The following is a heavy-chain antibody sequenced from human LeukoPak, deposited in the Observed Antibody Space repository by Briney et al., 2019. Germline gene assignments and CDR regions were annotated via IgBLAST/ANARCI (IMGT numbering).Heavy chain of an antibody. CDR1: GHSFTNYW. Sequence: GESLKISCKDSGHSFTNYWIGWVRQMPGTGLEWMGIIWPGASDTRYGPSFQGQVTISADKSISTAYLQWRSLKASDTAMYYCASRRSNGAFDIWGQGTMVTVSS. J-gene: IGHJ3*02. V-gene: IGHV5-51*01. D-gene: IGHD2-8*01. CDR2: IWPGASDT. CDR3: ASRRSNGAFDI.